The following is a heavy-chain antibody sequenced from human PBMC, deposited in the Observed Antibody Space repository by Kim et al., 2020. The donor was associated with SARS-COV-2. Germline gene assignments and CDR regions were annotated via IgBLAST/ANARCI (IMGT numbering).Heavy chain of an antibody. CDR1: GDSITSGDYY. J-gene: IGHJ4*02. Sequence: SETLSLTCTVSGDSITSGDYYWSWIRQHPGKGLEWIGSVRNSGATYYKSSLKSRLTISMDTSKNRFSLWLTSVTVADTAVYYCTRGYYFDNSPPHSWGQG. CDR3: TRGYYFDNSPPHS. V-gene: IGHV4-31*03. CDR2: VRNSGAT. D-gene: IGHD3-9*01.